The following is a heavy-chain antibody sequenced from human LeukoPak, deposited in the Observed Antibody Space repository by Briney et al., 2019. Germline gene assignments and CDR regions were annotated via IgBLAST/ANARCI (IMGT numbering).Heavy chain of an antibody. D-gene: IGHD3-3*01. V-gene: IGHV4-31*03. CDR1: AGSISSGGYY. CDR3: AIYLEAEAGIRYAFDI. CDR2: IYYSGST. J-gene: IGHJ3*02. Sequence: SQTLSLTCTVAAGSISSGGYYWSLIRQHPGKGLEWIGYIYYSGSTYYNPSLKSRVTISVDTSKNQFSLKLSSVTAADTAVYYCAIYLEAEAGIRYAFDIWGQGTMVTVSS.